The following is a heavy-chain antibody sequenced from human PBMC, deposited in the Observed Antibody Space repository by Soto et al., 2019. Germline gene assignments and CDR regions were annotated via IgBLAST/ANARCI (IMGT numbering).Heavy chain of an antibody. J-gene: IGHJ4*01. CDR2: IYHSGST. D-gene: IGHD6-19*01. V-gene: IGHV4-4*02. CDR1: GGSISSSNW. Sequence: SETLSLTCAVSGGSISSSNWWSWVRQPPGKGLEWIGEIYHSGSTNYNPSLKSRVTISVDKSKNQFSLKLSSVTAADTAVYYCARGIAVAVSGLDYWGPGTLVTVSS. CDR3: ARGIAVAVSGLDY.